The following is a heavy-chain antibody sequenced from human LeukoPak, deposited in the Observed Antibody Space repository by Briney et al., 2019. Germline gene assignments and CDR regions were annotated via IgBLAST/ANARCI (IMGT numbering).Heavy chain of an antibody. D-gene: IGHD3-10*01. CDR3: ARVRGDHDAFDI. CDR2: IYYSGST. V-gene: IGHV4-61*01. CDR1: GGSFSSGSYY. Sequence: SETLSLTCTVSGGSFSSGSYYWSWIRQPPGKGLEWIGYIYYSGSTNYNPSLKSRITISVDTSKNQFSLKLSSVTAADTAVYYCARVRGDHDAFDIWGQGTMVTVSS. J-gene: IGHJ3*02.